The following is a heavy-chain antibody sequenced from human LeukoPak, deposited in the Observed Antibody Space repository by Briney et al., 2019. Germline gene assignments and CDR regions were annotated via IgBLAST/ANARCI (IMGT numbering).Heavy chain of an antibody. J-gene: IGHJ4*02. CDR1: GDSISGFY. CDR2: IFPGGST. D-gene: IGHD1-14*01. Sequence: PSETLSLTCTVSGDSISGFYWTWIRQPAGKGLEWVGRIFPGGSTSYNPSRNSRVTLSVDTSKNRFSLKLTFVTAADTGVYYCAIEAGEEPDYWGQGVLVTVSS. CDR3: AIEAGEEPDY. V-gene: IGHV4-4*07.